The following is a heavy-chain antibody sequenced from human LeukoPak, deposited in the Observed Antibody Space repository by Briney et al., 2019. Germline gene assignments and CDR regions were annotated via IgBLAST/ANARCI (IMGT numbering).Heavy chain of an antibody. J-gene: IGHJ4*02. D-gene: IGHD3-3*01. CDR2: IRYDGSNK. CDR1: GFTFSGYG. V-gene: IGHV3-30*02. CDR3: SKDRGVFGVAYSLDY. Sequence: GGSLTLSCAASGFTFSGYGMNWVRQAPGRGLEWLSFIRYDGSNKYYADSVKGRFTISRDSSKSTLYLQMDSLRPEDTAVYYCSKDRGVFGVAYSLDYWGQGTLVTVSS.